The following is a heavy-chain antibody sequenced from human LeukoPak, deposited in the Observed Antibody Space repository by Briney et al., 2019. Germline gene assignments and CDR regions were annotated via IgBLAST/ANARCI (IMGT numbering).Heavy chain of an antibody. Sequence: GRSLRLSCAASGFTFDDYAMHWVRQAPGKGLEWVSGISWNSGSIGHADSVKGRFTISRDNAKNSLYLQMNSLRAEDTALYYCARNYYYYYGMDVWGQGTTVTVSS. CDR1: GFTFDDYA. CDR3: ARNYYYYYGMDV. CDR2: ISWNSGSI. J-gene: IGHJ6*02. V-gene: IGHV3-9*01.